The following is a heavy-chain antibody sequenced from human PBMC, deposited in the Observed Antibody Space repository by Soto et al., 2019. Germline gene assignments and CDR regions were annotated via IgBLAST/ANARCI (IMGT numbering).Heavy chain of an antibody. V-gene: IGHV3-53*05. D-gene: IGHD3-10*01. CDR1: GFTVSNNY. CDR2: IYSGGYT. J-gene: IGHJ4*02. CDR3: VKDQVVEGQYYGPSELFF. Sequence: GGSLRLSCAVSGFTVSNNYMSWVRQAPGKGLEGVSVIYSGGYTAYGDSVKGRFTVSRDNSKNTLYLQMSSLRIEDTAVYYCVKDQVVEGQYYGPSELFFWGLGTLVTVSS.